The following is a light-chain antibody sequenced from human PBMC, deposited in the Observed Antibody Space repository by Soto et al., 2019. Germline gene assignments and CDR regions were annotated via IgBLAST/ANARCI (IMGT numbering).Light chain of an antibody. CDR1: TPNIRNNA. CDR3: AAWDDSLSGVV. J-gene: IGLJ2*01. CDR2: YDD. Sequence: QSVLTQPPLVSGAPGQTVTIFCSGTTPNIRNNAVNWYQHLPGKAPKLLVYYDDLLPSGVSGRFSGDKSGTSASLAINGLQFEDEGDYYCAAWDDSLSGVVFGGGTKLTVL. V-gene: IGLV1-36*01.